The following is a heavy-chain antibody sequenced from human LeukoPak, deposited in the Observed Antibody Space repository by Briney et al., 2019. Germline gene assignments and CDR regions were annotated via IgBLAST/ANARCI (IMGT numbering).Heavy chain of an antibody. D-gene: IGHD2-8*02. CDR1: GGTFSSYS. Sequence: SVKVSCKASGGTFSSYSISWVRQAPGQGLEWMGGIIPIFGTANYAQKFQGRVTITADKSTSTAYMELSSLRSEDTAVYYCARAGGSDYYYYMDVWGKGTTVTVSS. CDR3: ARAGGSDYYYYMDV. V-gene: IGHV1-69*06. J-gene: IGHJ6*03. CDR2: IIPIFGTA.